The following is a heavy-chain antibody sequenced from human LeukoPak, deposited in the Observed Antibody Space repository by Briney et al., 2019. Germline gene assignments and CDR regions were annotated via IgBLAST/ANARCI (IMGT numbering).Heavy chain of an antibody. CDR2: LHTNTGDT. Sequence: ASVKVSCKASGGTFISYAISWVRQAPGQGLEWMGWLHTNTGDTEYAQKFQGGVTMTRDTYISTAYMELSRLRADDTAGYYLARMGCGGGVSNDAFDIWGQGTMVTVSS. CDR1: GGTFISYA. D-gene: IGHD2-21*01. V-gene: IGHV1-2*02. CDR3: ARMGCGGGVSNDAFDI. J-gene: IGHJ3*02.